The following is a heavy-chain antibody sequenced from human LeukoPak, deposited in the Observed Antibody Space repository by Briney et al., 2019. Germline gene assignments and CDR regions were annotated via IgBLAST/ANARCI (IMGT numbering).Heavy chain of an antibody. V-gene: IGHV3-23*01. CDR2: VSGSGGHT. J-gene: IGHJ3*02. D-gene: IGHD4-17*01. Sequence: GGSLRLSCVASGFAFSTFPMSWVRQAPGKGLEWVSAVSGSGGHTFYLDSAKGRVTISRDNSKKTLYLQMNSLRVEDTAVYYCAKGGASVTDAPHGDVVTTTLDGFDIWGQGTMVTVSS. CDR3: AKGGASVTDAPHGDVVTTTLDGFDI. CDR1: GFAFSTFP.